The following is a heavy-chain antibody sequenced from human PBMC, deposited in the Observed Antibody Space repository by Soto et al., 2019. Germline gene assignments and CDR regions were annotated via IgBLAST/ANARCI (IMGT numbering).Heavy chain of an antibody. CDR3: AKYSYTIFGVVNDNYYYYGMDV. CDR1: GFTFDDYT. D-gene: IGHD3-3*01. Sequence: GGSLRLSCAASGFTFDDYTMHWVRQAPGKGLEWVSLISWDGGSTYYADSVKGRFTISRDNSKNSLYLQMNSLRTEDIALYYCAKYSYTIFGVVNDNYYYYGMDVWGQGTTVTVSS. CDR2: ISWDGGST. V-gene: IGHV3-43*01. J-gene: IGHJ6*02.